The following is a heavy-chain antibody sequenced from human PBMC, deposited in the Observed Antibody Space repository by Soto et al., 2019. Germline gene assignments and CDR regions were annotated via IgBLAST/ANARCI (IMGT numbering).Heavy chain of an antibody. CDR1: GFTFSSYW. CDR3: ARVRRYCSGGSCYSGPFDY. J-gene: IGHJ4*02. D-gene: IGHD2-15*01. Sequence: EVRLVESGGGLVQPGGSLRLSCAASGFTFSSYWMHWVRQAPGKGLVWVSRINSDGSSTSYADSVKGRFTISRDNAKNTLYLQMNSLRAEDTAVYYCARVRRYCSGGSCYSGPFDYWGQGTLVTVSS. CDR2: INSDGSST. V-gene: IGHV3-74*01.